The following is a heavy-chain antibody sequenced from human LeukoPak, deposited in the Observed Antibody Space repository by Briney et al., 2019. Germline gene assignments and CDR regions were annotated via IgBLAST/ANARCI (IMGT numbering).Heavy chain of an antibody. V-gene: IGHV3-53*01. J-gene: IGHJ5*02. CDR2: IYSGGGT. D-gene: IGHD4-23*01. CDR1: GFPLSAEY. Sequence: PGGSLKLSCAASGFPLSAEYMSWVRQAPGRGLEWVSVIYSGGGTYYANSVKGRFTISRDTSKNTLFLQLSSLRTEDTSMYHCARGVPAYGGNHNWFDPWGQGTLVTVSS. CDR3: ARGVPAYGGNHNWFDP.